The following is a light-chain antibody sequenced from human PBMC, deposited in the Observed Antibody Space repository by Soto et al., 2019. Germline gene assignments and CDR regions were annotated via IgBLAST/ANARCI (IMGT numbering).Light chain of an antibody. Sequence: SYELTQPPSVSVAPGQTARITCGGNNIGSKSVHWYQQKPGQAPVLVVYDDSHRPSGIPERFSGSNSGNTATLTISRVEAGDEADYYCQVWDISSDHWVFGGGTKLTVL. J-gene: IGLJ3*02. CDR1: NIGSKS. CDR3: QVWDISSDHWV. V-gene: IGLV3-21*02. CDR2: DDS.